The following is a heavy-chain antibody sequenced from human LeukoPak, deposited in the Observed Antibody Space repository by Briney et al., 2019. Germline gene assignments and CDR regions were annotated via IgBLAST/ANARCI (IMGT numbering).Heavy chain of an antibody. J-gene: IGHJ4*02. CDR1: GGSISSGDYY. D-gene: IGHD4-17*01. CDR3: ASWPTADYGDYYFDY. V-gene: IGHV4-30-4*01. CDR2: IYYSGST. Sequence: SETLFLTCTVSGGSISSGDYYWSWIRQPPGKGLEWIGYIYYSGSTNYNPSLKSRVTISVDTSKNQFSLKLSSVTAADTAVYYCASWPTADYGDYYFDYWGQGTLVTVSS.